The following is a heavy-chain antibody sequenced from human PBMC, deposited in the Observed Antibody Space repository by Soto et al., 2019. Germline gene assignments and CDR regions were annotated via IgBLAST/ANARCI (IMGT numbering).Heavy chain of an antibody. J-gene: IGHJ6*02. D-gene: IGHD6-13*01. Sequence: PVESLKISCSGSGYSFTSYWIGWVRQMPGKGLEWMGIIYPGDSDTRYSPSFQGQVTISADKSISTAYLQWSSLKASDTAMYYCARRRQQLIYGMDVWGQGTTVTVSS. CDR2: IYPGDSDT. CDR3: ARRRQQLIYGMDV. V-gene: IGHV5-51*01. CDR1: GYSFTSYW.